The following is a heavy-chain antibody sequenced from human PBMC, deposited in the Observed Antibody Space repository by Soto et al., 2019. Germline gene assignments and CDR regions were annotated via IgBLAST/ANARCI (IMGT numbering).Heavy chain of an antibody. D-gene: IGHD3-9*01. CDR1: GFSFSGYT. Sequence: GGSLRLSCAASGFSFSGYTMNWGRQAQGKGLESISCINGGGGTTYYADSGKGRFTISRDDSKNILYLPMNRPRAEDTAIYSCAKDRHPDGIWTFDYWGRGTLVTVSS. CDR3: AKDRHPDGIWTFDY. J-gene: IGHJ4*02. CDR2: INGGGGTT. V-gene: IGHV3-23*01.